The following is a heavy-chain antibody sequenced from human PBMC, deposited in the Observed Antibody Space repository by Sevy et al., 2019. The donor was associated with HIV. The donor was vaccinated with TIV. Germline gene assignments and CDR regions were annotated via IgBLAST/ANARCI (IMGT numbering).Heavy chain of an antibody. V-gene: IGHV3-13*01. CDR2: FGIAGDT. Sequence: GGSLRLSCAASGFTFSYYDMHWVRQPTGKGLEWVSGFGIAGDTYYSDSVKGRFTISRESAKNSVYLQMNSLRAGDTAVYYCARKSVSYSHFDYWGQGTLVTVSS. J-gene: IGHJ4*02. CDR3: ARKSVSYSHFDY. D-gene: IGHD1-26*01. CDR1: GFTFSYYD.